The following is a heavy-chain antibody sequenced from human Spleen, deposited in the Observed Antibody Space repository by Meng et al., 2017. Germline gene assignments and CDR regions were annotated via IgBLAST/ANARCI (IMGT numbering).Heavy chain of an antibody. V-gene: IGHV4-34*01. J-gene: IGHJ4*02. CDR3: ARGPTTMAHDFDY. CDR2: INHSGST. CDR1: CGFFSDYY. Sequence: GQAPQAGAGLVTSSHTLSRTCSVSCGFFSDYYSSWLRQPPGKGLEWSGEINHSGSTNYNPYLESRATISVDTSQNNISLKLSSVTAADSAVYYCARGPTTMAHDFDYWGQGTLVTVSS. D-gene: IGHD4-11*01.